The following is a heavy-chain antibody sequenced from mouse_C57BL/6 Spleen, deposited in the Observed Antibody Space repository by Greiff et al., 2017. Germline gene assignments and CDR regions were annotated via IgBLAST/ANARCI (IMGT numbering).Heavy chain of an antibody. CDR2: INPNNGGT. CDR3: ARGKDSWFAY. V-gene: IGHV1-22*01. CDR1: GYTFTDYN. J-gene: IGHJ3*01. Sequence: DVQLQESGPELVKPGASVKMSCKASGYTFTDYNMHWVKQSHGKSLEWIGYINPNNGGTSYNQKFKGKATLTVNKSSSTAYMELRSLTSEDSAVYYCARGKDSWFAYWGQGTLVTVSA.